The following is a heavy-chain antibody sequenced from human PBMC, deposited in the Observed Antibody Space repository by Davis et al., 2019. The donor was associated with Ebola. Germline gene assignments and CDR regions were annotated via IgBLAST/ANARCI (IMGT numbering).Heavy chain of an antibody. CDR2: ISSSSNYI. V-gene: IGHV3-21*01. J-gene: IGHJ6*02. CDR1: GFTFSSYS. D-gene: IGHD6-19*01. Sequence: GGSLRLSCAASGFTFSSYSMNWVRQAPGKGLEWVSFISSSSNYIYYADSVKVRFTTSRDNAKNSLYLQMNTLRAEDTAVYYCVRDHVAVAAIDYYYYYGMDVWGQGTTVTVSS. CDR3: VRDHVAVAAIDYYYYYGMDV.